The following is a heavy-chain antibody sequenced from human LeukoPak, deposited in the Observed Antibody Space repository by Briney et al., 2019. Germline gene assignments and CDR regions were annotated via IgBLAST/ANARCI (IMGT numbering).Heavy chain of an antibody. CDR2: ISGSDGST. D-gene: IGHD3-10*01. CDR3: AKNAGPLGFGDYYYMDV. Sequence: GGSLRLSCAASGFIFSNYAMSWVRQAPGKGLEWVSPISGSDGSTYSADSVKGRFTISRDSSKSTVYLQMNSLRAEDTTVYYCAKNAGPLGFGDYYYMDVWGKGITVTVSS. CDR1: GFIFSNYA. V-gene: IGHV3-23*01. J-gene: IGHJ6*03.